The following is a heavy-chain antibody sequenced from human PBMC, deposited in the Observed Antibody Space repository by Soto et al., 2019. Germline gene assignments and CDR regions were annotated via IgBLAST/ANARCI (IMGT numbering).Heavy chain of an antibody. CDR2: IYAIGVT. J-gene: IGHJ5*02. CDR3: ARAGFSSNWPVYFAP. Sequence: HPGGSLRLSCAASGFSVRSNYMTWVRQAPGKGLEWVSLIYAIGVTYYSDSVKGRFTISRDLSKNMVFLQMNNLRAEDTAVYYCARAGFSSNWPVYFAPWGLGTLVTVSS. CDR1: GFSVRSNY. V-gene: IGHV3-53*01. D-gene: IGHD6-13*01.